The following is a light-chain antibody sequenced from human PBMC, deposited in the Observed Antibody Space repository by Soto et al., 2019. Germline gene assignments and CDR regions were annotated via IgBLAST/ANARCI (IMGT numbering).Light chain of an antibody. V-gene: IGLV2-14*01. CDR3: GLYTSSSTVV. CDR1: SSDIDDYNY. Sequence: QSALTQPASVSGSPGQSITISCTGTSSDIDDYNYVSWYQQHPGKAPKLMVYDVSYRPSGVSNRFSGSKSGSTASLTISGLQAEYEAEYYCGLYTSSSTVVFGGGTKLTVL. CDR2: DVS. J-gene: IGLJ2*01.